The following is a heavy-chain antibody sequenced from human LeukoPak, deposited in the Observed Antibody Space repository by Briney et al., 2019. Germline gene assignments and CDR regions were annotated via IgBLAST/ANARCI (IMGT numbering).Heavy chain of an antibody. Sequence: GGSLRLSCAASGCSFADYAMYWVRQGPGKGLEWDSLISGDGGGTSYANPVKGRLTTSRVNSTNFQYLQMNSLVTEANALNYFAKNITDGDYSPWGQGTLVTVSS. CDR2: ISGDGGGT. J-gene: IGHJ5*02. CDR3: AKNITDGDYSP. D-gene: IGHD4-17*01. V-gene: IGHV3-43*02. CDR1: GCSFADYA.